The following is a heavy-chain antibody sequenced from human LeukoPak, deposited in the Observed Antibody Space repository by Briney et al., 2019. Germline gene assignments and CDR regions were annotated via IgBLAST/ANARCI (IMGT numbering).Heavy chain of an antibody. CDR3: ARELFEGYYYYYMDV. CDR1: GYTFTGYY. J-gene: IGHJ6*03. CDR2: INPNSGGT. Sequence: ASVKVSCKASGYTFTGYYMHWVRQAPGQGLEWMGRINPNSGGTNYAQKFQGRVTMTRDTSISTAYMELSRLRSDGTAVYYCARELFEGYYYYYMDVWGKGTTVTVSS. V-gene: IGHV1-2*06. D-gene: IGHD3-10*02.